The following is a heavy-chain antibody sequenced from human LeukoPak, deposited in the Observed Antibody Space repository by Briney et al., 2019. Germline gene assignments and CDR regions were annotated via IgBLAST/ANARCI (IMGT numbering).Heavy chain of an antibody. J-gene: IGHJ4*02. V-gene: IGHV3-30*03. CDR1: GFTFSSYG. CDR3: SRDLEAAADPLDY. D-gene: IGHD6-13*01. Sequence: GGSLRLSCAASGFTFSSYGMHWVRQAPGKGLEWVAVISYDGSNKYYADSVKGRFTISRDNAKNTLYLQMDSLRAEDTAVYYCSRDLEAAADPLDYWGQGTLVTVSS. CDR2: ISYDGSNK.